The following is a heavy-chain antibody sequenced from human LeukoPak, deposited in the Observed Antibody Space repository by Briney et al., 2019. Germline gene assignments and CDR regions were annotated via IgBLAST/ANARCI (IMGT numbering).Heavy chain of an antibody. V-gene: IGHV3-48*02. Sequence: PGGSLRLSCAASGFTFSSYSMNWVRQAPGKGLEWVSYISSSSSTIYYADSVKGRFTISRDNAKNSLYLQMNSLRDEDTAVYYCAREGKYSSSSFPFDYWGQGTLVTVSS. CDR1: GFTFSSYS. CDR2: ISSSSSTI. J-gene: IGHJ4*02. D-gene: IGHD6-13*01. CDR3: AREGKYSSSSFPFDY.